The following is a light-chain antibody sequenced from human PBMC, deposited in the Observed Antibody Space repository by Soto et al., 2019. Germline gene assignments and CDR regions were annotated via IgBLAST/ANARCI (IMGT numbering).Light chain of an antibody. CDR2: RNL. Sequence: QLVLTQPPSASGTPGQWVTISCSGASSNIGSYTVNWYQHLPGTAPKLLIYRNLQRPSGVPDRFSGSRSGTSASLDISGLQSDDEATYYCAAWDDSLNGVVFGGGTKLTVL. V-gene: IGLV1-44*01. CDR1: SSNIGSYT. CDR3: AAWDDSLNGVV. J-gene: IGLJ2*01.